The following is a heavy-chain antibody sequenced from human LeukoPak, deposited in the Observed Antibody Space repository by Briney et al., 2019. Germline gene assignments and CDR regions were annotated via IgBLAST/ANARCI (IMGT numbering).Heavy chain of an antibody. D-gene: IGHD5-12*01. CDR1: GGTFSSYA. Sequence: SVKVSCKASGGTFSSYAISWVRQAPGQGLEWMGGIIPIFGTANYAQKFQGRVTITADESTSTAYMELSSLRSEDTAVYYCARDRGVATMTHFDYWGQGTLVTVSS. J-gene: IGHJ4*02. V-gene: IGHV1-69*13. CDR2: IIPIFGTA. CDR3: ARDRGVATMTHFDY.